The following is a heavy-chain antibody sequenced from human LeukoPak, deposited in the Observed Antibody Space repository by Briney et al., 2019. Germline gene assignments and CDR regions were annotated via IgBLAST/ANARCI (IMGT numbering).Heavy chain of an antibody. CDR1: GYSFTSYW. V-gene: IGHV5-51*01. Sequence: GESLKISCKGSGYSFTSYWVDWVRQMPGKGLEWMGSIYPGDSDTRYSPSFQGQVTISADKSISTAYLQWSSLKASDTAMYYCARQWVYAFDIWGQGTMVTVSS. D-gene: IGHD2-8*01. J-gene: IGHJ3*02. CDR3: ARQWVYAFDI. CDR2: IYPGDSDT.